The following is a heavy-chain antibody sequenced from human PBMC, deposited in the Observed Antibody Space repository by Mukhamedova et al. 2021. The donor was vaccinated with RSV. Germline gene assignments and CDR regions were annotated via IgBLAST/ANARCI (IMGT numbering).Heavy chain of an antibody. V-gene: IGHV3-53*01. J-gene: IGHJ6*03. CDR2: LYSGGTT. D-gene: IGHD6-6*01. Sequence: GLEWVSVLYSGGTTYYADSVKGRFTISRDNSTNTLYLQMNSLRAEDTDVYYCARALAARRGGDYYYYYMDVWGKGTTVTVSS. CDR3: ARALAARRGGDYYYYYMDV.